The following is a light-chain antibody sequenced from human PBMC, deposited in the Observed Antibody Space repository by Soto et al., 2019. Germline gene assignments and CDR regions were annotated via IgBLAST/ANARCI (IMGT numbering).Light chain of an antibody. V-gene: IGLV1-40*01. Sequence: QSVLTQPPSVSGAPGQRVTISCTGSSSNIGAGYDVYWYQQLPGTVPKLLTYGDPNRPSGVPDRFSGSKSGTSASLAITGLQADDEADYYCQSYDSSLSGVVFGGGTKVTVL. J-gene: IGLJ2*01. CDR1: SSNIGAGYD. CDR3: QSYDSSLSGVV. CDR2: GDP.